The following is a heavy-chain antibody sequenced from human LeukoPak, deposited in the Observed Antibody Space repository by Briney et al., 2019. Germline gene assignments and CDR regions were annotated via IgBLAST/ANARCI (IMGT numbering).Heavy chain of an antibody. CDR3: ARDMALRYFDYYYGMDV. CDR2: IIPIFGTA. Sequence: ASVKVSCKASGGTFSSYAISWVRQAPGQGLEWMGGIIPIFGTANYAQKFQGRVTITADESTSTAYMELSSLRSEDTAVYYCARDMALRYFDYYYGMDVWGQGTTVTVSS. J-gene: IGHJ6*02. D-gene: IGHD3-9*01. V-gene: IGHV1-69*13. CDR1: GGTFSSYA.